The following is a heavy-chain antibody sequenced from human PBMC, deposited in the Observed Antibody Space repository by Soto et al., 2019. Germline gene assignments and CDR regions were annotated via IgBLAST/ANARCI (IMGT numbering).Heavy chain of an antibody. CDR2: INHSGST. CDR3: ARGYDYVWGSYPPYYYGMDV. CDR1: GGSFSGYY. Sequence: PSETLSLTCAVYGGSFSGYYWSWIRQPPGKGLEWIGEINHSGSTNYNPSLKSRVTISVDTSKNQFSLKLRSVTTADTAVYYCARGYDYVWGSYPPYYYGMDVWGQGTTVTVSS. D-gene: IGHD3-16*02. J-gene: IGHJ6*02. V-gene: IGHV4-34*01.